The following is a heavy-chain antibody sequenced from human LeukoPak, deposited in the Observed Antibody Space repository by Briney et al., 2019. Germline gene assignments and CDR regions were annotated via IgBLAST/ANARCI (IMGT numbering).Heavy chain of an antibody. CDR3: ARGLYGPGYGGRDYYYYYYGMDV. V-gene: IGHV1-46*01. CDR2: INPSGGST. CDR1: GYTFTSYY. D-gene: IGHD3-3*01. Sequence: GASVKVSCKASGYTFTSYYMHWVRQAPGQGLEWMGIINPSGGSTSYAQKFQGRVTMTRDTSTSTVYMELSSLRSEDTAVYYRARGLYGPGYGGRDYYYYYYGMDVWGQGTTVTVSS. J-gene: IGHJ6*02.